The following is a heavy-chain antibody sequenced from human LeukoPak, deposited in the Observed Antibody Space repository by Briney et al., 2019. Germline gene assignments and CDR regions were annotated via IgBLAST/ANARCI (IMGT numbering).Heavy chain of an antibody. CDR2: INQYGGEK. CDR1: GFTFSNYW. V-gene: IGHV3-7*01. J-gene: IGHJ4*01. D-gene: IGHD5-12*01. Sequence: PGGSLRLSCAASGFTFSNYWLNWVRQAPGKGLEWVATINQYGGEKYYVDSVKGRFTISRDNAKGSLYLQMNSLRAEDTAVYYCARDEGTSGYDLLDYWGQGTLVTVSS. CDR3: ARDEGTSGYDLLDY.